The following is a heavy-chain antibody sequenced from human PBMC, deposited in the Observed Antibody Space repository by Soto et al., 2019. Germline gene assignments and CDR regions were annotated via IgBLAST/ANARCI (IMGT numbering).Heavy chain of an antibody. CDR2: IYDSGST. CDR3: ELFGGASVPNTWFAP. V-gene: IGHV4-59*01. D-gene: IGHD3-16*01. Sequence: SETLSLTCTVSGGSISSSYGSWIRQPPGKGLEWIGYIYDSGSTYYNSSLKSRVTISIDTSKNQFSLRLTSVTAADTAIYYCELFGGASVPNTWFAPWGQGALVTVS. CDR1: GGSISSSY. J-gene: IGHJ5*02.